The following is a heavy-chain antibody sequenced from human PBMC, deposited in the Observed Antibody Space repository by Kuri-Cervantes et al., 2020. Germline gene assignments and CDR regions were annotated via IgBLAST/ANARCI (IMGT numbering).Heavy chain of an antibody. CDR1: GFTFSSYD. D-gene: IGHD3-10*01. CDR3: ARYNTDRSGAFDI. V-gene: IGHV3-13*01. J-gene: IGHJ3*02. CDR2: IGTAGDT. Sequence: GESLKISCAASGFTFSSYDMHWVRQATGKGLEWVSAIGTAGDTYYPGSVKGRFTISRENAKNSMYLQMNSLRGEDTAVYYCARYNTDRSGAFDIWGQGTMVTVSS.